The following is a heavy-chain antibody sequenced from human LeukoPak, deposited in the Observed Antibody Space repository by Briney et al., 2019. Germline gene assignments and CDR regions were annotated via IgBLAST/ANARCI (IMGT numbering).Heavy chain of an antibody. D-gene: IGHD3-10*01. V-gene: IGHV3-21*04. CDR2: ISSSSSYI. Sequence: PGGSLRLSCAASGFTFSSYSMNWVRQAPGKGLEWVSSISSSSSYIYYADSVKGRFTISRDNAKNSLYLQMNSLRAEDTAVYYCAKADARYGSGSYYGACYFDYWGQGTLVTVSS. CDR1: GFTFSSYS. CDR3: AKADARYGSGSYYGACYFDY. J-gene: IGHJ4*02.